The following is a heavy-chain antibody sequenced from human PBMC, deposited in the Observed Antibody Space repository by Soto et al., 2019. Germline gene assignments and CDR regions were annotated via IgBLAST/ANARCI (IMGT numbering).Heavy chain of an antibody. CDR1: GYTFTSYA. V-gene: IGHV1-3*01. J-gene: IGHJ6*02. CDR3: ARTNGNYYDSSGSLYYCYGMDV. D-gene: IGHD3-22*01. Sequence: ASVKVSCKASGYTFTSYAMHWVRQAPGQRLEWMGWINAGNGNTKYSQKFQGRVTITRDTSASTAYMELSSLRSEDTAVYYCARTNGNYYDSSGSLYYCYGMDVWGQGTTVTVSS. CDR2: INAGNGNT.